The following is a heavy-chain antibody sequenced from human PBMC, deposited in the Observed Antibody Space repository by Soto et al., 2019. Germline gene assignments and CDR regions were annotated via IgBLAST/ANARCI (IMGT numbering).Heavy chain of an antibody. D-gene: IGHD3-3*01. J-gene: IGHJ5*02. CDR3: AKAFGALRFLEWLLPGVDP. CDR2: ISYDGSKK. V-gene: IGHV3-30*18. CDR1: EFIFSNYG. Sequence: QVHLVESGGGVVQPGRSLRLSCAASEFIFSNYGMHWVRQAPGKGLEWVAVISYDGSKKFYADSVKGRFTISRDNSKNALNLPMNTLKTEYTAVYYCAKAFGALRFLEWLLPGVDPRGQGTLVTVSS.